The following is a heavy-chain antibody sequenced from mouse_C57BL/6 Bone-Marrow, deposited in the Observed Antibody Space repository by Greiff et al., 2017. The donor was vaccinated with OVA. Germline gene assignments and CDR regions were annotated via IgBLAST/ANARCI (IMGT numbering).Heavy chain of an antibody. V-gene: IGHV6-3*01. CDR3: TKQYYYGGYFDV. Sequence: EVQGVESGGGLVQPGGSMKLSCVASGFTFSNYWMNWVRQSPEKGLEWVAQIRLKSDNYATHYAESVKGRFTISRDDSKSSVYLQMNNLRAEDTGIYYCTKQYYYGGYFDVWGTGTTVTVSS. D-gene: IGHD1-1*01. J-gene: IGHJ1*03. CDR1: GFTFSNYW. CDR2: IRLKSDNYAT.